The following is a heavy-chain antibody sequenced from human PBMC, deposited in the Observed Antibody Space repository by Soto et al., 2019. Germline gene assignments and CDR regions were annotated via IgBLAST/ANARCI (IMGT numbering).Heavy chain of an antibody. CDR3: AKTYAFDI. CDR2: INGGGDST. J-gene: IGHJ3*02. CDR1: GFTFSDYG. Sequence: GGSLRLSCTAAGFTFSDYGMTWVRQAPGKGLEWVSAINGGGDSTYYADSVKGRFTISRDNSKSTLYLQMNSLRVDDTAMYYCAKTYAFDIWGQGTMVTVSS. V-gene: IGHV3-23*01.